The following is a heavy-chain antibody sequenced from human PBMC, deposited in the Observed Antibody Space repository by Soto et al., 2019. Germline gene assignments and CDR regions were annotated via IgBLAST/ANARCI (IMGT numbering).Heavy chain of an antibody. Sequence: SVEVSCKXSGDTFTKLGFTWVRQAPGQGLEWVGQFIPSFGTAKYAPKFQGRVTIAADESTNIASMELTSLRAEDTAVYYCAKERDSDIWGSYRYTSDFWGQGTPVTVSS. CDR3: AKERDSDIWGSYRYTSDF. CDR2: FIPSFGTA. V-gene: IGHV1-69*13. D-gene: IGHD3-16*02. CDR1: GDTFTKLG. J-gene: IGHJ4*02.